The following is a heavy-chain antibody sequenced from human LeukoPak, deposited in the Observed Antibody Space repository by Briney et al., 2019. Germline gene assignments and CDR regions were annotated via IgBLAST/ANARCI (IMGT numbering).Heavy chain of an antibody. CDR1: GDTLTELS. CDR3: ATSSTLASPNAFDI. V-gene: IGHV1-24*01. Sequence: ASLKVSCKVSGDTLTELSMRWVRQAPGKGLEWMGGFESEDGETIYALKFQGRVTITEDTSTDTAYMELSSLRSEDTAVYYCATSSTLASPNAFDIWGQGTMVTVSS. CDR2: FESEDGET. D-gene: IGHD2-2*01. J-gene: IGHJ3*02.